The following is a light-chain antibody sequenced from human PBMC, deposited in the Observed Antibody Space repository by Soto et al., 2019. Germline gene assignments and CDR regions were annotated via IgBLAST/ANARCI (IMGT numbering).Light chain of an antibody. V-gene: IGKV1-39*01. Sequence: DIQMTQSPSSLSASVGDRVTITCRASQTINTYLNWYQQKPGKAPKLLIHAASSLQSGVPSRFSGSGSGTDFTLTISSLQPEDFATYYCQQANSFPLTFGGGTKVDIK. J-gene: IGKJ4*01. CDR2: AAS. CDR3: QQANSFPLT. CDR1: QTINTY.